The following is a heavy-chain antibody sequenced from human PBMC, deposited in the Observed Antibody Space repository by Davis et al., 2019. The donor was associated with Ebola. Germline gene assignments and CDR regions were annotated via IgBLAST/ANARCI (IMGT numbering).Heavy chain of an antibody. V-gene: IGHV3-7*01. Sequence: GESLKISCAVSGFTFSNYWMTWVRLAPGRGLEWVANIRQDGSDKQYVGSVAGRFTVSRDNAKNSLYLQMKSLRVEDTGVYYCTRFSRGELENYWGQGALVTVSS. CDR1: GFTFSNYW. J-gene: IGHJ4*02. D-gene: IGHD3-10*01. CDR3: TRFSRGELENY. CDR2: IRQDGSDK.